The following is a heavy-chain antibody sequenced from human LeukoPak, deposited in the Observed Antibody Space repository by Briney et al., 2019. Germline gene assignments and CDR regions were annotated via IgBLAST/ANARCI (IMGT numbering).Heavy chain of an antibody. D-gene: IGHD3-3*01. CDR1: GFTFDDYG. CDR2: INWNGGST. CDR3: ARAVYYDFWSGSPDDAFDI. Sequence: GGSLRLSCTASGFTFDDYGMSWVRQAPGKGLEWVSDINWNGGSTGYADSVKGRFTISRDNAKNSLYLQMNSLRAEDTALYHCARAVYYDFWSGSPDDAFDIWGQGTMVTVSS. V-gene: IGHV3-20*01. J-gene: IGHJ3*02.